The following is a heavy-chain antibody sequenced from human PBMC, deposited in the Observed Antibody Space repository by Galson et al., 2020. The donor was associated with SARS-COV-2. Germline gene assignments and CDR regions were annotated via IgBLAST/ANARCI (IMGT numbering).Heavy chain of an antibody. Sequence: GESLKISCKGSGYSFTSYWIGWVRQMPGKGLEWMGIIYPGDSDTRYSPSFQGQVTISADKSISTAYLQWSSLKASDTAMYYCARLARYSGYDYPNAFDIWGQGTMVTVSS. J-gene: IGHJ3*02. V-gene: IGHV5-51*01. D-gene: IGHD5-12*01. CDR3: ARLARYSGYDYPNAFDI. CDR1: GYSFTSYW. CDR2: IYPGDSDT.